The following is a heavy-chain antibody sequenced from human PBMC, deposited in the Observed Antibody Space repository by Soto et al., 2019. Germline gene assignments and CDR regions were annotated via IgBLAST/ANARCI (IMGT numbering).Heavy chain of an antibody. CDR3: ARENWFQDY. V-gene: IGHV3-7*03. Sequence: WGSLSPSCVSSGFTFTAYWMTWVRQAPGKGLEWVANINVDGSETSYVGSVRGRFTISRDNAKTSLYLQMNSLGAEDTAVYYCARENWFQDYWGQGALVTV. J-gene: IGHJ4*02. D-gene: IGHD3-9*01. CDR2: INVDGSET. CDR1: GFTFTAYW.